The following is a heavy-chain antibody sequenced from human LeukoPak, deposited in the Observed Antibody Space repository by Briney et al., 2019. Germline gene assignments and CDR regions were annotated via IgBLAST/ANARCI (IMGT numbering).Heavy chain of an antibody. J-gene: IGHJ4*02. Sequence: ASVKASCKASGYTFSGYYIHWVRQAPGQGLEWMGWINPNNGATNYAQKFQGGVTMTRDTSITSTYMELSRLTSDDTAVYYCARYNWNDVVSALDYWGQGTLVTVSS. CDR1: GYTFSGYY. CDR3: ARYNWNDVVSALDY. CDR2: INPNNGAT. V-gene: IGHV1-2*02. D-gene: IGHD1-1*01.